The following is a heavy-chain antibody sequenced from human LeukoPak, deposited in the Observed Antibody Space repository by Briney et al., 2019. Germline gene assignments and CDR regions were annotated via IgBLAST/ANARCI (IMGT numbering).Heavy chain of an antibody. J-gene: IGHJ4*02. CDR2: IRYDGSNT. V-gene: IGHV3-30*02. Sequence: GGSLRLSCAASGFTFSSYGMHWVRQAPGTGLEWVAFIRYDGSNTYYADSVKGRFTISRDNSKSSLYLQMKSLRAEDTAVYYCAKDSRNYFSPDYWGQGTLVTVSS. CDR1: GFTFSSYG. CDR3: AKDSRNYFSPDY. D-gene: IGHD1-7*01.